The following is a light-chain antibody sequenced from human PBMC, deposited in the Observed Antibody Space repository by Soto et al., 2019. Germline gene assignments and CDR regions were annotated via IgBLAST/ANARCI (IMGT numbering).Light chain of an antibody. V-gene: IGLV1-40*01. J-gene: IGLJ1*01. CDR3: QSYDSGLSTYV. Sequence: QSVLTRPPSVSGAAGQRVTISCTGGSANIGTGYDVHWYQQVPGTAPKLLIYGNNNRPSGIPDRFSGSKSDTPASLAIAGLQAEDEADYYCQSYDSGLSTYVFGTGTKVTVL. CDR2: GNN. CDR1: SANIGTGYD.